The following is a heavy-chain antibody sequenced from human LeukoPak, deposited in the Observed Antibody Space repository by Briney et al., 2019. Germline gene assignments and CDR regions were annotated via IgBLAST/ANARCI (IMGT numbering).Heavy chain of an antibody. CDR1: GGSFSAYY. CDR3: ARAGGDYAFDY. CDR2: INHSGSA. Sequence: SETLSLTCAVSGGSFSAYYWTWIRQPPGKGLEWIGEINHSGSANYNPSLKSRVTISVDTSKNQFSLKLSSVTAADTAVYYCARAGGDYAFDYWGQGTLVTVSS. V-gene: IGHV4-34*01. J-gene: IGHJ4*02. D-gene: IGHD4-17*01.